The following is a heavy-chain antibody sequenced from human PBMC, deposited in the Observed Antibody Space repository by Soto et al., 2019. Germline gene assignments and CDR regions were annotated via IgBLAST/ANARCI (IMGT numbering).Heavy chain of an antibody. Sequence: GASVKVSCKASGYTFTSYAMHWVRQAPGQRLEWMGWINAGNGNTKYSQKFQGRVTITRDTSASTAYMELSSLRSEDTAVYYCARDNVVPASYCYHCYLHAVWGQGTTVTVSS. V-gene: IGHV1-3*01. CDR1: GYTFTSYA. CDR3: ARDNVVPASYCYHCYLHAV. J-gene: IGHJ6*02. CDR2: INAGNGNT. D-gene: IGHD2-2*01.